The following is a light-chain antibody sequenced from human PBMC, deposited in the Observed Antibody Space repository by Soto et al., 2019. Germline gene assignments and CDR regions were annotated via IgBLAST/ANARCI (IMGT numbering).Light chain of an antibody. CDR3: QQYGSSPQT. J-gene: IGKJ1*01. CDR2: GAS. V-gene: IGKV3-20*01. CDR1: QTVSSSY. Sequence: EGVLAQSPGPLSLSPGERATLYCRASQTVSSSYLAWYQQKPGQAPRLLIYGASSRATGIPDRFSGSGSGTDFTLTISRLEPEDFAVYYCQQYGSSPQTFGQGTKVDI.